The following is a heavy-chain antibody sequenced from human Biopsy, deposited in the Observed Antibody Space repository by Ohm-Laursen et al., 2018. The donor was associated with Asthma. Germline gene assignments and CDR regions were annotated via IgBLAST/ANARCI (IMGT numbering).Heavy chain of an antibody. CDR2: ISWNSGSI. V-gene: IGHV3-9*01. J-gene: IGHJ4*02. D-gene: IGHD1-26*01. CDR3: AKGEWELLEANFDY. CDR1: GFTFDDYA. Sequence: SLRLSCAASGFTFDDYAMHWVRQAPGKGLEWVSGISWNSGSIGYADSVKGRFTISRDNAKNSLYSQMNSLRAEDTALYYCAKGEWELLEANFDYWGQGTLVTVSS.